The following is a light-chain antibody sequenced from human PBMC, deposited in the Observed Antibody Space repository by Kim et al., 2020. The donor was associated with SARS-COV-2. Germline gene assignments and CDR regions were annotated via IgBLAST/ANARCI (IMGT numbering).Light chain of an antibody. Sequence: DIQMTQSPSSLSASVGDRVTMTCQASQDISDYLNWYQQKPGKAPKLLIYDASDLQTGVPSRFSGSGSGTYFTFTISSLQPEDIATYYCQQYENLPLTFGGGTKVDIK. CDR1: QDISDY. CDR2: DAS. J-gene: IGKJ4*01. CDR3: QQYENLPLT. V-gene: IGKV1-33*01.